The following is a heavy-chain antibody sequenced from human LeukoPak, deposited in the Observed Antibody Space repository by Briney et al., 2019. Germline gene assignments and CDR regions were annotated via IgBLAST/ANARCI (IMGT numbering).Heavy chain of an antibody. CDR1: GYTFTSYG. CDR3: ARDGRDGYNLVHY. Sequence: ASVKVSCKASGYTFTSYGISWVRQAPGQGLEWMGWINPNSGGTNYAQKFQGRVTMTRDTSISAVYMELNRLRSDDTAVYYCARDGRDGYNLVHYWGQGTLVTVSS. V-gene: IGHV1-2*02. D-gene: IGHD5-24*01. CDR2: INPNSGGT. J-gene: IGHJ4*02.